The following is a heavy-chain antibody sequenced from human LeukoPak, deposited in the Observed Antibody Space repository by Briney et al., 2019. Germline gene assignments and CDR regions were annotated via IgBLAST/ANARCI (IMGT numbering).Heavy chain of an antibody. CDR3: ARDIVGANY. CDR2: IYHSGST. V-gene: IGHV4-38-2*02. D-gene: IGHD1-26*01. J-gene: IGHJ4*02. Sequence: PSETLSLTCTVSGYSISSGYYWGWIRQPPGKGLEWIGSIYHSGSTYYNPSLKSRVTISVDTSKNQFSLKLSSVTAADTAVYYCARDIVGANYWGQGTLVTVSS. CDR1: GYSISSGYY.